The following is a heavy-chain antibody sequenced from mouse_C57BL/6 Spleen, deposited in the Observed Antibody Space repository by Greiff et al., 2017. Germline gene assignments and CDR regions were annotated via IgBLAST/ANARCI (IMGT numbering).Heavy chain of an antibody. V-gene: IGHV3-6*01. Sequence: EVQLKESGPGLVKPSQSLSLTCSVTGYSITSGYYWNWIRQFPGNKLEWMGYISYDGSNNYNPSLKNRISITRDTSKNQFFLKLNSVTTEDTATYYCARGGAYWGQGTLVTVSA. J-gene: IGHJ3*01. CDR1: GYSITSGYY. CDR3: ARGGAY. CDR2: ISYDGSN.